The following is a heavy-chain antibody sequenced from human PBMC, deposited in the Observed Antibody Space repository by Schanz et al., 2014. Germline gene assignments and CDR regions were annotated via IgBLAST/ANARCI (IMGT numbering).Heavy chain of an antibody. CDR1: GYTFTTYY. V-gene: IGHV1-46*03. CDR2: INPSGGST. J-gene: IGHJ3*02. Sequence: QVQLVQSGAEVKKPGVSVKVSCKASGYTFTTYYIHWVRQAPGQGLEWMGKINPSGGSTNYAQKFQGRVTMTADKSTSTVYMEVSGLRSEDTAVYFCARGPSTGAFDIWGQGTMVTVSS. CDR3: ARGPSTGAFDI.